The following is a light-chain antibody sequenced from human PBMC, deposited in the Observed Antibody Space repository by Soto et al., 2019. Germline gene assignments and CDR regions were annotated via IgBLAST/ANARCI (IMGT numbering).Light chain of an antibody. CDR2: GAS. J-gene: IGKJ4*01. Sequence: PGERATLSCRASQSVTSSSLAWYQQKPGQAPRLLVYGASRRATGIPDRFSGSGSGTDFTLTISRLEPQDFAMYYCHQYGSSPLTFGGGNKVEIK. CDR3: HQYGSSPLT. V-gene: IGKV3-20*01. CDR1: QSVTSSS.